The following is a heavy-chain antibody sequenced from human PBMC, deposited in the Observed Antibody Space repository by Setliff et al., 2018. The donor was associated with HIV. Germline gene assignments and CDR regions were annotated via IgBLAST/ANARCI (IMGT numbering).Heavy chain of an antibody. D-gene: IGHD2-15*01. CDR1: GYTFTSYY. V-gene: IGHV1-46*01. CDR2: VIPSTGDT. Sequence: ASVKVSCKASGYTFTSYYIHWVRQAPGQGLEWMGIVIPSTGDTNYAQNFQGRVTMTRDTSTNTVYMDLSSLKSEDKAVYYCVREARGGYFDYWGQGTLVTVSS. CDR3: VREARGGYFDY. J-gene: IGHJ4*02.